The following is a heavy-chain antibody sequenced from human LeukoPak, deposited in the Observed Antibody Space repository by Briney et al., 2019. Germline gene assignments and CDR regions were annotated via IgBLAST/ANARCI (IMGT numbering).Heavy chain of an antibody. CDR3: ARGGRSYYYDSSPRRGYYFDY. CDR1: GDSISSSSYY. J-gene: IGHJ4*02. Sequence: SETLSLTCTVSGDSISSSSYYWGWFRQPPGKGLEWIGSIYYSGSTYYNPSLKSRVTMSVDTSKNQFSLKLSSVTAADTAVYYCARGGRSYYYDSSPRRGYYFDYWGQGTLVTVSS. D-gene: IGHD3-22*01. V-gene: IGHV4-39*01. CDR2: IYYSGST.